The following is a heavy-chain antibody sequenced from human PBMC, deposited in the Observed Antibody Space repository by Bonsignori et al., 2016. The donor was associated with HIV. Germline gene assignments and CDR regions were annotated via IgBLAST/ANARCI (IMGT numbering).Heavy chain of an antibody. J-gene: IGHJ6*03. Sequence: WIRQPPGKGLEWIGSIYYSGTTYYNLSLKSRVAISVDTSKNQFSLRMRSVTAADTAVYYCAREPYDSVYYYYYMDVWGKGTTVTVSS. CDR2: IYYSGTT. D-gene: IGHD3-10*01. V-gene: IGHV4-39*07. CDR3: AREPYDSVYYYYYMDV.